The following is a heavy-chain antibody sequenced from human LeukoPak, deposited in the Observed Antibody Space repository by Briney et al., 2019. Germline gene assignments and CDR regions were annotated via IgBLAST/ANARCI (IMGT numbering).Heavy chain of an antibody. Sequence: GGSLRLSCAASGFTFNSYSMSWVRQAPGQGLEWVSYISSSTTTINYADSVKGRFTISRDNAKNSLYLQMNSLRAEDTAVYYCAKRLVADDWGQGTLVTVSS. CDR1: GFTFNSYS. V-gene: IGHV3-48*01. J-gene: IGHJ4*02. CDR2: ISSSTTTI. D-gene: IGHD2-21*01. CDR3: AKRLVADD.